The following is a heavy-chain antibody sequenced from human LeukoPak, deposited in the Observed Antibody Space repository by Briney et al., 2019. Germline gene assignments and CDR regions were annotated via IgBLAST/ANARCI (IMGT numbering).Heavy chain of an antibody. V-gene: IGHV4-39*07. D-gene: IGHD6-13*01. CDR2: INHSGST. CDR1: SGSISSKNYY. J-gene: IGHJ5*02. CDR3: ATTAAAGNWFDP. Sequence: SETLSLTCTVSSGSISSKNYYWGWIRQPPGKGLEWIGEINHSGSTNYNPSLKSRVTISVDTSKNQFSLKLSSVTAADTAVYYCATTAAAGNWFDPWGQGTLVTVSS.